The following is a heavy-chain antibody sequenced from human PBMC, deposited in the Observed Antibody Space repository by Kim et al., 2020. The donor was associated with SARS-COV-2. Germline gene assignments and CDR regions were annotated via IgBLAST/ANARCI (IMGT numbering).Heavy chain of an antibody. J-gene: IGHJ4*02. CDR3: AKEKWDDGDYVHYFDY. D-gene: IGHD4-17*01. CDR2: ISGSGGST. Sequence: GGSLRLSCAASGFTFSSYAMSWVRQAPGKGLEWVSAISGSGGSTYYADSVKGRFTISRDNSKNTLYLQMNSLRAEDTAVYYCAKEKWDDGDYVHYFDYWGQGTLVTVSS. CDR1: GFTFSSYA. V-gene: IGHV3-23*01.